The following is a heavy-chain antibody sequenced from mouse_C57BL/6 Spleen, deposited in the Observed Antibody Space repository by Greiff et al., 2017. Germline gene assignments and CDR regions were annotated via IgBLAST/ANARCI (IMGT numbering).Heavy chain of an antibody. CDR2: INPYNGGT. CDR3: ARLRVTGDWCAY. V-gene: IGHV1-19*01. CDR1: GYAFTDYY. J-gene: IGHJ3*01. Sequence: EVKLMASGPVLVKPGASVKMSCKASGYAFTDYYMNWVKQSHGKSLEWIGVINPYNGGTSYNQKFKGKATLTVDKSSSTAYMELNSLTSEDSAVYYCARLRVTGDWCAYWGQGTLVTVSA.